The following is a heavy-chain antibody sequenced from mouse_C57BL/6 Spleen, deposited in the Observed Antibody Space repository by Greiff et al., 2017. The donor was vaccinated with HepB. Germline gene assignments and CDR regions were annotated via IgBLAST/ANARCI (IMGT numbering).Heavy chain of an antibody. CDR3: TVYYYGSSYFAY. J-gene: IGHJ3*01. CDR2: IDPEDGDT. V-gene: IGHV14-1*01. Sequence: EVQLQQSGAELVRPGASVKLSCTASGFNIKDYYMHWVKQRPEQGLEWIGRIDPEDGDTEYAPKFQGKATMTADTSSNTAYLQLSSLTSEDTAVYYCTVYYYGSSYFAYWGQVTLVTVSA. CDR1: GFNIKDYY. D-gene: IGHD1-1*01.